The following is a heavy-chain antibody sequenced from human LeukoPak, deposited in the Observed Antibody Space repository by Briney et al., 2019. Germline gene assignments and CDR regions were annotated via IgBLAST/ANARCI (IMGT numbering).Heavy chain of an antibody. Sequence: GGSLRLSCAASGFTFSIYAMSWVRQAPGKGLEWVAAISGVDGSTYYADSVKGRFTISRDISKDTLYLQMNSLRAEDTAVYYCAKVGRLTDFDYWGQGTLVTVSS. CDR2: ISGVDGST. V-gene: IGHV3-23*01. CDR1: GFTFSIYA. CDR3: AKVGRLTDFDY. D-gene: IGHD7-27*01. J-gene: IGHJ4*02.